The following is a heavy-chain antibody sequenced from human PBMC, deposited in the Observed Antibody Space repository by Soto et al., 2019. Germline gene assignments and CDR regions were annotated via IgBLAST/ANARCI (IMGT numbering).Heavy chain of an antibody. CDR1: GYTFTSYD. Sequence: ASVKVSCKASGYTFTSYDINWVRQATGQGLEWMGWMNPNSGNTGYAQKFQGRVTMTRNTSISTAYMELSSLRSEDTAVYYCARPYYDILTGYYRKDWFDPWGQGTLVTVSS. CDR3: ARPYYDILTGYYRKDWFDP. D-gene: IGHD3-9*01. CDR2: MNPNSGNT. V-gene: IGHV1-8*01. J-gene: IGHJ5*02.